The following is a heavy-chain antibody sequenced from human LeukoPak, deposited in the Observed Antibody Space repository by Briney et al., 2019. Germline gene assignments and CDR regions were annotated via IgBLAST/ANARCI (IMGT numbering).Heavy chain of an antibody. V-gene: IGHV4-34*01. Sequence: SETLSLTCAVYGGSFSGYYWSWIRQPPGKGLEWIGEINHSGSTNYNPSLKSRVTIPVDTSKNQFSLKLSSVTAADTAVYYCARGVDTSIAAAGNYFDYWGQGTLVTVSS. D-gene: IGHD6-13*01. CDR3: ARGVDTSIAAAGNYFDY. J-gene: IGHJ4*02. CDR1: GGSFSGYY. CDR2: INHSGST.